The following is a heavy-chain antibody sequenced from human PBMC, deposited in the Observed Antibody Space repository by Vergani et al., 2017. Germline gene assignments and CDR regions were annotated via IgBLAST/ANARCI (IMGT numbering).Heavy chain of an antibody. D-gene: IGHD6-19*01. CDR3: ASNGGSGWYKRFDY. J-gene: IGHJ4*02. CDR1: GGSISSSSYY. CDR2: IYYSGST. V-gene: IGHV4-39*07. Sequence: QLQLQESGPGLVKPSETLSLTCTVSGGSISSSSYYWGWIRQPPGKGLEWIGGIYYSGSTYYHPSLTRRVTISVDTSKNQFSLKLSSVTAADTAVYYWASNGGSGWYKRFDYWGQGTLVTVSS.